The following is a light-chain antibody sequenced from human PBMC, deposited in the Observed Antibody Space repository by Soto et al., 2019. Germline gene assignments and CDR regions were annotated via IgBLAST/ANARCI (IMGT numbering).Light chain of an antibody. CDR3: CAYAGSYTYV. CDR1: NSDVGGYNY. V-gene: IGLV2-11*01. J-gene: IGLJ1*01. Sequence: QSALTQPRSVSGSPGQSVTISCTGANSDVGGYNYVSWYQQHPGIAPKLMIYEVSNRPSGVSNRFSGSKSGNTASLTISGLQAEDEADYYCCAYAGSYTYVFGSGTKVTVL. CDR2: EVS.